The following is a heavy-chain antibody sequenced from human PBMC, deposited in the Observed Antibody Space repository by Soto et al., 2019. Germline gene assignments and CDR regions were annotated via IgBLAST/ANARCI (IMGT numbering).Heavy chain of an antibody. CDR3: ARPLQWLDYWYFDL. J-gene: IGHJ2*01. D-gene: IGHD6-19*01. CDR1: GGSISSSSYY. V-gene: IGHV4-39*01. Sequence: SETLSLTCTVSGGSISSSSYYWGWIRQPPGKGLEWIGSIYYSGSTYYNPSLKSRVTISVDTSKNQFSLKLSSVTAADTAVYYCARPLQWLDYWYFDLWGRGTLVTVSS. CDR2: IYYSGST.